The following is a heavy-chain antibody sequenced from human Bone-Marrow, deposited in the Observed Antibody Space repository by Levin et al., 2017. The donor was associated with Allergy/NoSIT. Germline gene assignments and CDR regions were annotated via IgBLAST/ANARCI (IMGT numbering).Heavy chain of an antibody. CDR3: ARGRGFQVPGRPFDM. Sequence: ASVKVSCKTSGYTFTAQYIHWVRQAPGQGPECMGWINPNTGDTKQTQKFQGRVTMTRNTAISTAYMELRGLTSDDTAIYYCARGRGFQVPGRPFDMWGQGTILIVSS. CDR1: GYTFTAQY. J-gene: IGHJ3*02. CDR2: INPNTGDT. D-gene: IGHD3-10*01. V-gene: IGHV1-2*02.